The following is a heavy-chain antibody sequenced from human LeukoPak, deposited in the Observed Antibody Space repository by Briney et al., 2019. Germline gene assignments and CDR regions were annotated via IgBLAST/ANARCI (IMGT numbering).Heavy chain of an antibody. D-gene: IGHD4-23*01. CDR2: IYPGDSDT. V-gene: IGHV5-51*01. CDR1: GYSFTSYW. Sequence: GESLKISCKGSGYSFTSYWIGWVRQMPGKGLEWMGIIYPGDSDTRYSPSFQGQATISADKSISTAYLQWSSLKASDTAMYYCARIPNGSPFSMTTVVTGDYYFDYWGQGTLVTVSS. CDR3: ARIPNGSPFSMTTVVTGDYYFDY. J-gene: IGHJ4*02.